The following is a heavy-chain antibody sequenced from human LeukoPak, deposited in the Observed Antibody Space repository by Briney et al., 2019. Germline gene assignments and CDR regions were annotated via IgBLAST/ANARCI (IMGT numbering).Heavy chain of an antibody. D-gene: IGHD2-15*01. CDR1: GFTFSSYA. V-gene: IGHV3-30-3*01. CDR2: ISYDGSNK. Sequence: GGSLRLSCAASGFTFSSYAMHWVRQAQGKGLEWVAVISYDGSNKYYADSVKGRFTISRDNSKNTLYLQMNSLRAEDTAVYYCAILVVAATDDFDYWGQGTLVTVSS. J-gene: IGHJ4*02. CDR3: AILVVAATDDFDY.